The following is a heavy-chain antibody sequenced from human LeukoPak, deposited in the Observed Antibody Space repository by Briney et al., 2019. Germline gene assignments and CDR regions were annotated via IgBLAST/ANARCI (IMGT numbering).Heavy chain of an antibody. D-gene: IGHD6-6*01. J-gene: IGHJ4*02. CDR2: IRYDGSNK. CDR1: GFTFSNYG. Sequence: PGGFLRLSCAASGFTFSNYGMHWVRQAPGKGLEWVAFIRYDGSNKYYADSVKGRFTISRDNSKNTLYLQMNSLRAEDTAVYHCAKTGGSSSFLDYWGQGTLVTVSS. CDR3: AKTGGSSSFLDY. V-gene: IGHV3-30*02.